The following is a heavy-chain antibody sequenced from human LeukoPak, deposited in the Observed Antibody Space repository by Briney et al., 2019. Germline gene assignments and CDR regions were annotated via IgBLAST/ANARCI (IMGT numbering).Heavy chain of an antibody. Sequence: GGSLRLSCAASGFTFRSFALSWVRQAPGQGLEWVSGMSGSGGSTYSADSVKGRFTISRDNSRNTLYLQMNTLRAEDTAVYYCAKDREYSYVYDAFDIWGQGTLVTVSS. V-gene: IGHV3-23*01. CDR2: MSGSGGST. D-gene: IGHD3-16*01. J-gene: IGHJ3*02. CDR3: AKDREYSYVYDAFDI. CDR1: GFTFRSFA.